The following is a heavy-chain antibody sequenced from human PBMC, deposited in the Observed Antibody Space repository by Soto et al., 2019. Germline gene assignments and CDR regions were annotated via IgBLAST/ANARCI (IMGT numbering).Heavy chain of an antibody. CDR2: INHSGST. Sequence: PSETLSLTCAVYGGSFSGYYWSWIRQPPGKGLEWIGEINHSGSTNYNPSLKSRVTISVDTSKNQFSLKLCSVAAADTALYFFARGPIAAAGKKGPGYFDYWGQGTLVTVSS. D-gene: IGHD6-13*01. J-gene: IGHJ4*02. CDR3: ARGPIAAAGKKGPGYFDY. CDR1: GGSFSGYY. V-gene: IGHV4-34*01.